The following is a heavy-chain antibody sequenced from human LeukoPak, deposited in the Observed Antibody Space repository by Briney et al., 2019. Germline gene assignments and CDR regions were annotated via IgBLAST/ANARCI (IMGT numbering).Heavy chain of an antibody. D-gene: IGHD3-10*01. CDR3: ARSTYYYGSGDFDY. V-gene: IGHV4-4*07. Sequence: PSETLSLTCTASGGSISSYYWSWIRQPAGKGLEWIGRIYTSGSINYNPSLKSRVTMSVDTSKNQLSLKLSSVTAADTAVYYCARSTYYYGSGDFDYWGQGTLVTVSS. CDR2: IYTSGSI. J-gene: IGHJ4*02. CDR1: GGSISSYY.